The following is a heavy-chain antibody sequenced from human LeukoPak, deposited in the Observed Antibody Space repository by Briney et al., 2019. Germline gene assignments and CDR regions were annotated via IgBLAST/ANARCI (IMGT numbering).Heavy chain of an antibody. CDR2: ISSSSSTI. CDR1: GFTFSSYS. J-gene: IGHJ4*02. V-gene: IGHV3-48*01. Sequence: GGSLRLSCAAAGFTFSSYSRKWVRQAPGKGLEWGSYISSSSSTIYYAYSVNGRFTISRANAKNSLYLQLNSLRAEDTAVYYCARRVRGVMDYWGQGTLVTVSS. CDR3: ARRVRGVMDY. D-gene: IGHD3-10*01.